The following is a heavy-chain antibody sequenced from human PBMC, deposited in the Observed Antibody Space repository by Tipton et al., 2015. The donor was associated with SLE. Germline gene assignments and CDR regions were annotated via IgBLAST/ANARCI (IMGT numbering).Heavy chain of an antibody. J-gene: IGHJ4*02. CDR2: INHSGST. V-gene: IGHV4-34*01. CDR3: ARGEQQLVTGNY. CDR1: GGSISSYY. D-gene: IGHD6-13*01. Sequence: TLSLTCTVSGGSISSYYWSWIRQPPGKGLEWIGEINHSGSTNYNPSLKSRVTISVDTSKNQFSLKLSSVTAADTAVYYCARGEQQLVTGNYWGQGTLVTVSS.